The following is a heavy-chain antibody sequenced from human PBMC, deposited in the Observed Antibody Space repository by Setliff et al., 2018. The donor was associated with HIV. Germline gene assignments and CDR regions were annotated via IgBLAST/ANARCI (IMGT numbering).Heavy chain of an antibody. D-gene: IGHD6-6*01. CDR2: INHSRST. CDR1: GGSFSGYY. J-gene: IGHJ4*02. Sequence: SETLSLTCAVYGGSFSGYYWSWIRQPPGKGLEWIGEINHSRSTNYNPSLKSRVTMSVDTPKNQFSLKVNSVTAADTAVYYCARGRHYSSSAPFGIDFWGQGTLVTVSS. V-gene: IGHV4-34*01. CDR3: ARGRHYSSSAPFGIDF.